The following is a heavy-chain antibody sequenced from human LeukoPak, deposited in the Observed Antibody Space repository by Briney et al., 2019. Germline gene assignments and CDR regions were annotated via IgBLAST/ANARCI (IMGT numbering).Heavy chain of an antibody. CDR2: MSSRDNTR. Sequence: SGGSLRLSCAASGFTFSSFEMDWVRQAPGKGLEWISYMSSRDNTRYYAESVRGRFTMSRDNAKNSLSLQMNGLRVEDKAVYYCARGFGRFGRRFGYLGQGTLVTVSS. CDR1: GFTFSSFE. V-gene: IGHV3-48*03. D-gene: IGHD3-10*01. CDR3: ARGFGRFGRRFGY. J-gene: IGHJ4*02.